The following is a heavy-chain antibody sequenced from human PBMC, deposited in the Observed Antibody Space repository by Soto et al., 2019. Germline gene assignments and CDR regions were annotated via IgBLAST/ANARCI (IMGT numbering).Heavy chain of an antibody. CDR1: GFTFSSYA. CDR3: AKFFVETGGSSGWPWTFHY. V-gene: IGHV3-23*01. D-gene: IGHD6-25*01. J-gene: IGHJ4*02. CDR2: ISGSGGTT. Sequence: EVQLLESGGGLVQPGRSLRLSCAASGFTFSSYAMSWVRQAPGKGLEWVSAISGSGGTTYYAASVKGRFTISRDNSKNTLFLQIHGLSAETTAVYYCAKFFVETGGSSGWPWTFHYWGQGTLVTVSS.